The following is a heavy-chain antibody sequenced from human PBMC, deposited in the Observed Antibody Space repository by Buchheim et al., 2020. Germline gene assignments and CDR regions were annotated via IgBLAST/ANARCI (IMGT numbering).Heavy chain of an antibody. CDR2: ISSDGSST. V-gene: IGHV3-74*01. J-gene: IGHJ6*02. CDR3: ARVGSSGWFYYYYAMDV. D-gene: IGHD6-19*01. Sequence: EVQLVESGGGFVQPEGSLRLSCAASGFNFRSYWMHWVRQAPGKGLVWVSHISSDGSSTTYADSVKGRFTISRDNAKNTLYLQMNSLRAEDTAVYYCARVGSSGWFYYYYAMDVWGQGTT. CDR1: GFNFRSYW.